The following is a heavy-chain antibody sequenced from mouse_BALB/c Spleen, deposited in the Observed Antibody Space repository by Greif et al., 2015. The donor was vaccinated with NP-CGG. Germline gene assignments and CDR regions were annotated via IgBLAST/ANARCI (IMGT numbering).Heavy chain of an antibody. J-gene: IGHJ3*01. CDR3: ARSGIYYYGSSPAWFAY. CDR2: IYPGSGST. CDR1: GYTFTDYV. V-gene: IGHV1-77*01. D-gene: IGHD1-1*01. Sequence: QVHVKQSGPELVKPGASVKMSCKASGYTFTDYVISWVKQRTGQGLEWIGEIYPGSGSTYYNEKFKGKATLTADKSSNTAYMQLSSLTSEDSAVYFCARSGIYYYGSSPAWFAYWGQGTLVTVSA.